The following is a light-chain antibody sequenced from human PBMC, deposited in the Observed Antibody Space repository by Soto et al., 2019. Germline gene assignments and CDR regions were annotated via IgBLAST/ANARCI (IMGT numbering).Light chain of an antibody. CDR2: KAS. CDR3: QQYNGYPYS. CDR1: QGIGPW. V-gene: IGKV1-5*03. J-gene: IGKJ2*03. Sequence: DIQMTQSPSTLSASVGDRVIITCRARQGIGPWLALYQQKPGKAPKVLIYKASHLEDGVPSRFSGSGSETEVTLTISSLQPDDFAYYYCQQYNGYPYSFGQGTQLDVK.